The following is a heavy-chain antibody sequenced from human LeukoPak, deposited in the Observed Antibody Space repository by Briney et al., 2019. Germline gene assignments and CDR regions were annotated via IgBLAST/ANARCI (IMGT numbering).Heavy chain of an antibody. V-gene: IGHV1-2*02. D-gene: IGHD3-22*01. J-gene: IGHJ3*02. CDR2: MNPNSGGT. Sequence: ASVKVSCKASGYTFTSYDINWVRQATGQGLEWMGWMNPNSGGTNYAQKFQGRVTMTRDTSISTAYMELSRLRSDDTAVYYCARDKPYYDSSGYYLDAFDIWGQGTMVTVSS. CDR3: ARDKPYYDSSGYYLDAFDI. CDR1: GYTFTSYD.